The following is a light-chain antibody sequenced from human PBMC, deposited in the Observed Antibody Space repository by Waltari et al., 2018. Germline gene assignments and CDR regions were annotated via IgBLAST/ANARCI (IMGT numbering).Light chain of an antibody. CDR2: DAS. Sequence: LTQTTEPLSVSPGETATLSCRASQAVSNYLGWYQQKPGQPPRLLINDASNRAPGVPARFSGSGSGTDFTLTISSLEPEDFGVYYCQQRVSWPVTFGQGTKLEIK. V-gene: IGKV3-11*01. CDR3: QQRVSWPVT. J-gene: IGKJ2*01. CDR1: QAVSNY.